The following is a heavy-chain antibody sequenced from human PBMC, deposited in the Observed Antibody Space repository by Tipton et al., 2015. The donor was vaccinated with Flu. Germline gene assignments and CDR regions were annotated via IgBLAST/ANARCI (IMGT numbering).Heavy chain of an antibody. V-gene: IGHV3-7*01. J-gene: IGHJ6*02. Sequence: SLRLSCAASGFTFSSYWMSWVRQAPGKGLEWVANINQDESQKYYVDSVKGRFTISRDNAKNSLYLQMNSLRADDTAVYYCVESSVARGYGMGVWGQGTTVTVSS. CDR1: GFTFSSYW. CDR3: VESSVARGYGMGV. D-gene: IGHD6-19*01. CDR2: INQDESQK.